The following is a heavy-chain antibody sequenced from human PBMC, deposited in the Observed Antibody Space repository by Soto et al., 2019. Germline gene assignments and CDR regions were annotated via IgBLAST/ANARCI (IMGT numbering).Heavy chain of an antibody. D-gene: IGHD3-10*01. V-gene: IGHV3-21*01. CDR2: ISSGSRYI. Sequence: EVQLVESGGGMVKPGGSLRLSCATSGFPFRSYAINCVRQAPGKGLQWVSSISSGSRYIFYADSVKGRFTISRDNANNSLYLQMSSLRAEDTAVYYCARDGLLAFGDVLNVHYMDVWGKGTTVTVSS. CDR3: ARDGLLAFGDVLNVHYMDV. J-gene: IGHJ6*03. CDR1: GFPFRSYA.